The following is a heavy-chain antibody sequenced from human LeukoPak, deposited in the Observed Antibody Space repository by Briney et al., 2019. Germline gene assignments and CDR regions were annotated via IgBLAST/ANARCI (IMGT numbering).Heavy chain of an antibody. D-gene: IGHD6-13*01. J-gene: IGHJ4*02. Sequence: ASVKVSCKASGYTFTSYDINWVRQATGQGLEWMGWMNPNSGNTGYARKFQGRVTMTRNTSISTAYMELSSLRSEDTAVYYCASLSSWYPNWGQGTLVTVSS. CDR1: GYTFTSYD. V-gene: IGHV1-8*01. CDR3: ASLSSWYPN. CDR2: MNPNSGNT.